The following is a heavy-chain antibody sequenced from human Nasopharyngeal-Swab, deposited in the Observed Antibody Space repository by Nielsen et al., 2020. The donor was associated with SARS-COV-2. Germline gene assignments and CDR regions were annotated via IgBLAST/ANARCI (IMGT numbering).Heavy chain of an antibody. CDR3: ARDGFGEFDYYYYGMDV. J-gene: IGHJ6*02. Sequence: GESMKISCAASGFTFSDYYMSWISQAPGKGLEWVSYISSSGSTIYYADSVKGRFTISRDNAKNSLYLQMNSLRAEDTAVYYCARDGFGEFDYYYYGMDVWGQGTTVTVSS. CDR1: GFTFSDYY. V-gene: IGHV3-11*04. CDR2: ISSSGSTI. D-gene: IGHD3-10*01.